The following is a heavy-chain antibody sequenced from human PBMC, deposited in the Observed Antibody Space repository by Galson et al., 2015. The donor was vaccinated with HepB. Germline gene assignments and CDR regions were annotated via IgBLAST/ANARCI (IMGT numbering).Heavy chain of an antibody. V-gene: IGHV3-30*18. D-gene: IGHD6-19*01. J-gene: IGHJ4*02. CDR3: AKDIPITSGWYDGLDH. CDR2: ISSDGGAQ. CDR1: GLTFSDYD. Sequence: SLRLSCAVSGLTFSDYDMHWVRQAPGKGLEWVALISSDGGAQYYGDSVKGRFTVSRDNFDNTLYLQMSGLRPEDTAVYYCAKDIPITSGWYDGLDHWGQGTLVTVSS.